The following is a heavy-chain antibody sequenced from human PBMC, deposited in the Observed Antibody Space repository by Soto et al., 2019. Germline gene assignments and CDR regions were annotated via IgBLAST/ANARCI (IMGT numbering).Heavy chain of an antibody. V-gene: IGHV4-61*01. CDR3: ARGSGFGAYDSSGYYYITDPHAFDI. CDR1: CGSGSGRSYY. D-gene: IGHD3-22*01. Sequence: SETLSLTCTVACGSGSGRSYYWNWIRQPPGKGLEWIGYIYYSGSTHYNPSLKSRVTISVDTSKNQFSLKLSSVTAADTAVYYCARGSGFGAYDSSGYYYITDPHAFDIWGQGTMVTVSS. J-gene: IGHJ3*02. CDR2: IYYSGST.